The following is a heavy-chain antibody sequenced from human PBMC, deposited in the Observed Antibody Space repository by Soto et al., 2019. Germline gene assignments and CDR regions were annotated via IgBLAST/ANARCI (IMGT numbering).Heavy chain of an antibody. CDR2: ISYDGSNK. D-gene: IGHD2-8*02. CDR3: ANIRNVVYAHTAY. Sequence: GGSLRLSCAASGFTFGSYGMHWVRQAPGKGLEWVAVISYDGSNKCYADSVRGRFAISRDNSNNMLYLQMNSLRAEDTAAYYCANIRNVVYAHTAYWGQGTLFTVAS. J-gene: IGHJ4*02. CDR1: GFTFGSYG. V-gene: IGHV3-30*18.